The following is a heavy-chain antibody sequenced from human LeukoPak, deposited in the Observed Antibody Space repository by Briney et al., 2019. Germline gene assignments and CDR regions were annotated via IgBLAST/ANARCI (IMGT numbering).Heavy chain of an antibody. CDR3: VGQDGMDV. Sequence: SETLSLTCAVYGGSFSGYYWSWIRQPPGKGPEWIGEINHSGSTNYNPSLKSRVTMSVDTSKNQFSLKLSSVTAADTAVYYCVGQDGMDVWGQGTTVTVSS. CDR1: GGSFSGYY. V-gene: IGHV4-34*01. CDR2: INHSGST. J-gene: IGHJ6*02.